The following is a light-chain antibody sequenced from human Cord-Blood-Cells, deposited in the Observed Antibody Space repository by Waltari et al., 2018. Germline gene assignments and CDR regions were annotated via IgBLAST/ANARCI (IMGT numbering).Light chain of an antibody. CDR1: SANHSSNY. Sequence: NFMLTQPHSVSESPGKTVTISFTGSSANHSSNYVQWYEQRPGSAPTTVIYEVNQRTSGVPDRFSGSIDSSSNSASLTISGLKTEDEADYYCQSYDSSNVVFGGGTKLTVL. CDR2: EVN. J-gene: IGLJ2*01. CDR3: QSYDSSNVV. V-gene: IGLV6-57*02.